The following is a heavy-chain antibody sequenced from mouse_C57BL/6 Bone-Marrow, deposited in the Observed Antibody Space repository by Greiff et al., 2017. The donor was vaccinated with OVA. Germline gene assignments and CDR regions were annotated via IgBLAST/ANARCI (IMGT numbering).Heavy chain of an antibody. D-gene: IGHD2-5*01. CDR1: SFSLTSYG. J-gene: IGHJ3*01. V-gene: IGHV2-5*01. CDR2: IWRGGST. CDR3: AKPYSNYEAWFAY. Sequence: QVQLQQSGPGLVQPSQSLSITCTVSSFSLTSYGVHWVRQSPGKGLEWLGVIWRGGSTDYNAAFMSRLSITKDNSKSQVFFKMNSLQADDTAIYYCAKPYSNYEAWFAYWGQGTLVTVSA.